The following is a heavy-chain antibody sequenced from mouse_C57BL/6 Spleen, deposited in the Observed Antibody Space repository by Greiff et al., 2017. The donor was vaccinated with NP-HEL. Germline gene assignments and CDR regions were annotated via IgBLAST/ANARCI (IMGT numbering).Heavy chain of an antibody. CDR2: FYPGSGSI. CDR1: GYTFTEYT. D-gene: IGHD4-1*01. V-gene: IGHV1-62-2*01. J-gene: IGHJ4*01. Sequence: VQLQQSGAELVKPGASVKLSCKASGYTFTEYTIHWVKQRSGQGLEWIGWFYPGSGSIKYNEKFKDKATLTADKSSSTVYMELSRLTSEDSAVYFCARHEERTGKGLYYAMDYWGQGTSVTVSS. CDR3: ARHEERTGKGLYYAMDY.